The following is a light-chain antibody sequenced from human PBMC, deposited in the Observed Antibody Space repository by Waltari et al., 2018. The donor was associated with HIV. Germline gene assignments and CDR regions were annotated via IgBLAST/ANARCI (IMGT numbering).Light chain of an antibody. Sequence: QSALTQPLSASGSPGQSVTISCTGPSSDVGGYDYVSWYQQHPGKAPKLMLYEVTKRPSGVPDRFSGSKSGSTASLTVSELEAEDEADYYCSSYAGSNNLIFGGGTKLTVL. CDR2: EVT. V-gene: IGLV2-8*01. J-gene: IGLJ2*01. CDR1: SSDVGGYDY. CDR3: SSYAGSNNLI.